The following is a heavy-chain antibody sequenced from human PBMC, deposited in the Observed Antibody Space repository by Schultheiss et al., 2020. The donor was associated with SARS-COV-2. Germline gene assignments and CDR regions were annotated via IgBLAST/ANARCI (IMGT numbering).Heavy chain of an antibody. CDR1: GFTFSKYS. V-gene: IGHV3-64*01. CDR2: ISNNGGVT. CDR3: ARDSLYYDYNYYFYMDV. Sequence: GESLKISCAASGFTFSKYSMHWVRQGPGKGLEYVSGISNNGGVTYYANSVKGRFTISRDNSKNTLYLQMGSLRDEDMAMYYCARDSLYYDYNYYFYMDVWGKGTTVTVSS. D-gene: IGHD3-3*01. J-gene: IGHJ6*03.